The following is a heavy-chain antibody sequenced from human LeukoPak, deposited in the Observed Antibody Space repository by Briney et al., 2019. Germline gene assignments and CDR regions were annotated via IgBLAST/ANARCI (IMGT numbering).Heavy chain of an antibody. J-gene: IGHJ4*02. V-gene: IGHV4-34*01. D-gene: IGHD5-18*01. CDR1: GGSFSGYY. CDR2: INHSGST. Sequence: SETLSLTCAVYGGSFSGYYWSWIRQPPGKGLEWIGEINHSGSTNYNPSLKSRVTMSVDTSKNQFSLKLSSVTAADTAVYYCARDSYGYSFDYWGQGTLVTVSS. CDR3: ARDSYGYSFDY.